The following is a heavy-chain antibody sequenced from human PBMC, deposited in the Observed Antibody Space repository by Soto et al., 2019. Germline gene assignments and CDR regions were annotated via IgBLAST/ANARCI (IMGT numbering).Heavy chain of an antibody. CDR2: ISAYNGNT. D-gene: IGHD2-15*01. CDR3: ARDHCSGGSCYPGSYYYYGMDV. Sequence: SVEVSCKASGYTFTSYGISWVRQAPGQGLEWMVWISAYNGNTNYAQKLQGRVTRTTDTSTSTAYMELRSLRSDDTAVYYCARDHCSGGSCYPGSYYYYGMDVWGQGTTVTVSS. V-gene: IGHV1-18*01. J-gene: IGHJ6*02. CDR1: GYTFTSYG.